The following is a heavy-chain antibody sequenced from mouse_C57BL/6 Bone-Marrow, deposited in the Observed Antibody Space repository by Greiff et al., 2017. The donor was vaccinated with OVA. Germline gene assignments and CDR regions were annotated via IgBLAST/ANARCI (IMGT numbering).Heavy chain of an antibody. J-gene: IGHJ4*01. CDR1: GFSLSTSGMG. D-gene: IGHD1-1*01. CDR2: IYWDDDK. V-gene: IGHV8-12*01. Sequence: QVTLKVSGPGILQSSQTLSLTCSFSGFSLSTSGMGVSWIRQPSGKGLEWLAHIYWDDDKRYNPSLKSRLTISKDTSRNQVFLKITSVDTADTATYYCARSLYYYGSRKYAMDYWGQGTSVTVSS. CDR3: ARSLYYYGSRKYAMDY.